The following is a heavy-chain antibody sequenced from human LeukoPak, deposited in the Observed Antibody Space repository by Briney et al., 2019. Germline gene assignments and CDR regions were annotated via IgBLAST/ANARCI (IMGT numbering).Heavy chain of an antibody. Sequence: SETLSLTCPVSGASISSFSWSWIRQTQGKGLEWIGYIYYSGITNYNPSLNTQVTISVDTSKNQFALKLSSVTAADTAVYYCATQGSGSRAAFDYLGQGTLVTVSS. D-gene: IGHD1-26*01. CDR3: ATQGSGSRAAFDY. CDR1: GASISSFS. V-gene: IGHV4-59*08. CDR2: IYYSGIT. J-gene: IGHJ4*02.